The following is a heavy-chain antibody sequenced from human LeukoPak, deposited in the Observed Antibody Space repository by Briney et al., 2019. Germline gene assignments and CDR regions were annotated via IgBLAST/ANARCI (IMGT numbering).Heavy chain of an antibody. Sequence: PGGSLRLSCAASGFTFSSYGMHWVRQAPGKGLEWVAVISYDGTKKNYADSVKGRFTVSRDSFKNTLYLQMNSLRAEDTAVYYCAKSIAVADPYYYYGMDVWGQGTTVTVSS. J-gene: IGHJ6*02. CDR1: GFTFSSYG. CDR2: ISYDGTKK. V-gene: IGHV3-30*18. D-gene: IGHD6-19*01. CDR3: AKSIAVADPYYYYGMDV.